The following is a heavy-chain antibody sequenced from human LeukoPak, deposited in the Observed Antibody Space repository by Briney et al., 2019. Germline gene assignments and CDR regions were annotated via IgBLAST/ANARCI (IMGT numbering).Heavy chain of an antibody. J-gene: IGHJ4*02. CDR1: GGSISSYY. CDR3: ARHMGLGYSYGYPYFDY. Sequence: SEALSLTCTVSGGSISSYYWSWIRQPPGKGLEWIGYIYYSGSTNYNPSLKSRVTISVDTSKNQFSLKLSSVTAADTAVYYCARHMGLGYSYGYPYFDYWGQGTLVTVSS. D-gene: IGHD5-18*01. CDR2: IYYSGST. V-gene: IGHV4-59*08.